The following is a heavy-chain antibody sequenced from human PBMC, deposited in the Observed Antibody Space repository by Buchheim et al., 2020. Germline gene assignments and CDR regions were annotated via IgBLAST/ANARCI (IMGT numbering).Heavy chain of an antibody. J-gene: IGHJ6*02. V-gene: IGHV3-30*04. CDR3: ARDYSNYYYYYYGMDV. CDR1: GFTFSSYA. Sequence: QVQLVESGGGVVQPGRSLSLSCAASGFTFSSYAMHWVRQAPGKGLEWVAVISYDGSNKYYADSVKGRFTISRDNSKNTLYLQMNSLRAEDTAVYYCARDYSNYYYYYYGMDVWGQGTT. CDR2: ISYDGSNK. D-gene: IGHD4-11*01.